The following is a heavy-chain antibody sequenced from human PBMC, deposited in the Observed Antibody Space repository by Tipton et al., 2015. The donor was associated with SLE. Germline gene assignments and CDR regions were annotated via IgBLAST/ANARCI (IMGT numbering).Heavy chain of an antibody. Sequence: SLRLSCAASGFIFSDYYMSWIRQAPGKGLEWVSYMSSSGNIIYYPDSVKGRFTISRDNAKTSVFLQMDRLRVDDTAVYYCARRVEGAFDFWGQGIMVTVSS. V-gene: IGHV3-11*04. D-gene: IGHD1-1*01. J-gene: IGHJ3*01. CDR3: ARRVEGAFDF. CDR1: GFIFSDYY. CDR2: MSSSGNII.